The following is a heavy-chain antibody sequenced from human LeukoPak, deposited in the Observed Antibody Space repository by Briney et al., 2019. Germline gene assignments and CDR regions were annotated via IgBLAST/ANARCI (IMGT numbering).Heavy chain of an antibody. D-gene: IGHD3-10*01. J-gene: IGHJ4*02. CDR3: AKADMVRGVTLDY. CDR1: GFTFSSYA. CDR2: ISGSGGST. Sequence: PGGSLRLSCAASGFTFSSYAMSWVRQAPGKGLEWVSAISGSGGSTYYADSVKGRFTISRDNSKNTLYMQMNSLRAEDTAVYYCAKADMVRGVTLDYWGQGTLVTVSS. V-gene: IGHV3-23*01.